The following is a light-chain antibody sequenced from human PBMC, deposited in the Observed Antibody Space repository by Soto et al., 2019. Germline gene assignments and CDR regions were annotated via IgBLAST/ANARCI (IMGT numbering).Light chain of an antibody. V-gene: IGLV2-8*01. CDR1: SADVGGYDY. CDR3: YSYAGNTVL. Sequence: QSALTQPPSASGSPGQSVTISCAGTSADVGGYDYVSWYQQLPGKAPKLMIYEVSKRPSGVPDRFSGSKSGNTASLSVSGLQAEDEADYYCYSYAGNTVLFGGGTKLTVL. CDR2: EVS. J-gene: IGLJ2*01.